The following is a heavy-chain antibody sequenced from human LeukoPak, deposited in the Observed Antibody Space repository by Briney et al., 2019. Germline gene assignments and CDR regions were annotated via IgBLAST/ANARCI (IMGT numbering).Heavy chain of an antibody. J-gene: IGHJ6*01. V-gene: IGHV3-30*19. CDR2: TSYDGSNK. D-gene: IGHD3-16*01. Sequence: GRSLRLSCAASGFSFSSYGMHWVRQAPGKGLEWVAVTSYDGSNKHYADSVKGRFTISRDNSKNTLYVQMNSLRAEDTAVYYCARDKVVRLQEYYYYGMDVWGQGTTVTVSS. CDR3: ARDKVVRLQEYYYYGMDV. CDR1: GFSFSSYG.